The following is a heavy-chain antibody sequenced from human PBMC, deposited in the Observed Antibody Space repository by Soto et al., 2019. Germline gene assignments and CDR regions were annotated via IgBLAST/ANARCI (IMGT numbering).Heavy chain of an antibody. Sequence: EVQLLESGGGLVQPGGSLRLSCAASGFTFSYYAMNWVRQAPGKGLEWVSVISGSGGSTYYADSVKCRFTIYRDNSKNTLYLQMNSLRAEDTAIYYCAKAQSYGGYYYGMDVWGQGTTVTVSS. CDR3: AKAQSYGGYYYGMDV. D-gene: IGHD3-10*01. CDR1: GFTFSYYA. J-gene: IGHJ6*02. CDR2: ISGSGGST. V-gene: IGHV3-23*01.